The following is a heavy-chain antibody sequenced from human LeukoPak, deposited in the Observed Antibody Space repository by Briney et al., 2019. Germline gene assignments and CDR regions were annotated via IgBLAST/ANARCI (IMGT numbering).Heavy chain of an antibody. CDR1: GFTFSSYS. CDR2: INQDGSKK. Sequence: PGGSLRLSCAASGFTFSSYSMNWVRQAPGKGLEWVANINQDGSKKPYADSMKGRFTISRDNAKESLYLQLNSLRADDTAVYYCAKRGPHCVGDYCPALDSWGQGTLVTVSS. CDR3: AKRGPHCVGDYCPALDS. V-gene: IGHV3-7*01. D-gene: IGHD2-21*02. J-gene: IGHJ4*02.